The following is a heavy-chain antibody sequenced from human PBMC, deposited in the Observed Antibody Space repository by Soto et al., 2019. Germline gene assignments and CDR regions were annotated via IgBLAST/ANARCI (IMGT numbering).Heavy chain of an antibody. CDR2: ISDSGGRT. Sequence: EVQLLESGGGLVQPGGSLRLSCVASGFSFRGYAMSWVRQAPGKGLEWVSAISDSGGRTYYADSVKGRFTISRDKSKNTLYLQMNSQRAEDTAVYYCAKERTSSGYFDYWGQGTLVTVSS. CDR3: AKERTSSGYFDY. D-gene: IGHD3-22*01. J-gene: IGHJ4*02. V-gene: IGHV3-23*01. CDR1: GFSFRGYA.